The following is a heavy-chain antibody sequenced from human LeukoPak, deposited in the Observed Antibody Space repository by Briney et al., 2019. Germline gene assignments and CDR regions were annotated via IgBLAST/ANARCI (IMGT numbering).Heavy chain of an antibody. CDR1: GYTFTSYG. V-gene: IGHV1-2*02. J-gene: IGHJ4*02. CDR3: ARVAPYYSDY. CDR2: INPNSGGT. Sequence: ASVKVSCKASGYTFTSYGISWVRQAPGQGLEWMGWINPNSGGTNYAQKFQGRVTMTRDTSISTAYMELSRLRSDDTAVYYCARVAPYYSDYWGQGTLVTVSS.